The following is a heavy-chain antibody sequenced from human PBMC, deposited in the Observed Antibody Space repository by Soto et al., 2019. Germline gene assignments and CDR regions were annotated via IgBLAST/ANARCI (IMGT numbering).Heavy chain of an antibody. CDR2: INPNSGGT. Sequence: QVQLVQSGAEVKKPGASVKVSCKASGYTFTGYYIHWVRQAPGQGLEWMGWINPNSGGTNYAQKFQGWVTMTRDTSIGTAYMELSRLRSDDTAVYYCVRDGGMATVPTLDFDYWGQGTLVTVSS. J-gene: IGHJ4*02. CDR1: GYTFTGYY. V-gene: IGHV1-2*04. CDR3: VRDGGMATVPTLDFDY. D-gene: IGHD4-4*01.